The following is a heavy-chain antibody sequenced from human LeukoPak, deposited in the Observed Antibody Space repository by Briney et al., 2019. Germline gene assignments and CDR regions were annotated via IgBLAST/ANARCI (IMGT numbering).Heavy chain of an antibody. J-gene: IGHJ4*02. Sequence: GGSLRLSCAASGFTFSSYGMHWVRQAPGKGLEWVAFIRYDGSNKYYADSVKGRFTISRDNSKNTLYLQMNSLRAEDTAVYYCARDGLQLGLIDYWGQGTLVTVSS. CDR2: IRYDGSNK. D-gene: IGHD6-13*01. V-gene: IGHV3-30*02. CDR1: GFTFSSYG. CDR3: ARDGLQLGLIDY.